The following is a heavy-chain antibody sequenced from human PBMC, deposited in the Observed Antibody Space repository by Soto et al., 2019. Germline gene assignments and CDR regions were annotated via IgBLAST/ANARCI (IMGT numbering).Heavy chain of an antibody. D-gene: IGHD3-22*01. V-gene: IGHV4-31*03. J-gene: IGHJ4*02. CDR2: IYANGNS. CDR3: ARDGRTSGYYLDY. CDR1: RGSISSGGFY. Sequence: SETLSLTCTVSRGSISSGGFYWSWIRQSPGKGLEWIGFIYANGNSYYNPSLKSRANISLDTSKNKFSLKISSVTVADTAVYYCARDGRTSGYYLDYWGQGTPVTVSS.